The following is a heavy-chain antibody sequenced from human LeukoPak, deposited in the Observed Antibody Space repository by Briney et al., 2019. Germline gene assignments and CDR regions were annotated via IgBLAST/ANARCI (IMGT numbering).Heavy chain of an antibody. CDR3: ASSDTALYYFDY. D-gene: IGHD5-18*01. V-gene: IGHV4-59*01. CDR1: SGSISSYY. Sequence: PSETLSLTCTVPSGSISSYYWSWIRQPPGKGLERIGYIYYSGSTDYNPSLKSRVTISIDTSRHQFSLKLSSVTAADTAVYYCASSDTALYYFDYWGQGTLVTVSS. CDR2: IYYSGST. J-gene: IGHJ4*02.